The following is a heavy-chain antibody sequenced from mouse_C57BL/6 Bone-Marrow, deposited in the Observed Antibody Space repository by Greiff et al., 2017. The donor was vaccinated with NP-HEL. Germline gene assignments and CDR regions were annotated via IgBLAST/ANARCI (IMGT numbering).Heavy chain of an antibody. V-gene: IGHV5-17*01. D-gene: IGHD2-5*01. CDR2: ISSGSSTI. CDR3: ASGRYSNWCAY. CDR1: GFTFSDYG. J-gene: IGHJ3*01. Sequence: EVKLVESGGGLVKPGGSLKLSCAASGFTFSDYGMHWVRQAPDKGLEWVAYISSGSSTIYYADTVKGRFTISRDNAKNTLFLQMTSMRSEDTAMYYCASGRYSNWCAYGGQGTLVTVSA.